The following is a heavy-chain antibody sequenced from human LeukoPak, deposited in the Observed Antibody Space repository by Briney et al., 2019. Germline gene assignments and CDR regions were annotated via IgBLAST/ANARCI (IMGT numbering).Heavy chain of an antibody. CDR2: ISAYNGNT. CDR1: GYTFTSYG. D-gene: IGHD6-19*01. V-gene: IGHV1-18*01. Sequence: GAGVTVSCMASGYTFTSYGISWVRQAPGQGLEWMGWISAYNGNTNYAQKLQGRVTMTTDTSTSTAYMEVRSLRSDDTAVYYCARRRRYSSGWNLDYWGQGTLVTVSS. J-gene: IGHJ4*02. CDR3: ARRRRYSSGWNLDY.